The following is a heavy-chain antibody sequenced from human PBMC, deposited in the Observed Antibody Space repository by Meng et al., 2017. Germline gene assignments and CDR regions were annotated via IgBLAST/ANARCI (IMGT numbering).Heavy chain of an antibody. Sequence: GGSLRLSCKGSGYSFTSYWIGWVRQMPGKGLEWMGIIYPGDSDTRYRPSFQGQVTISADKSISTAYLQWSSLKASDTAMYYCARRKSPIYYDSSGYYHNWYFELWGRGTLVTVSS. CDR2: IYPGDSDT. CDR3: ARRKSPIYYDSSGYYHNWYFEL. CDR1: GYSFTSYW. J-gene: IGHJ2*01. V-gene: IGHV5-51*01. D-gene: IGHD3-22*01.